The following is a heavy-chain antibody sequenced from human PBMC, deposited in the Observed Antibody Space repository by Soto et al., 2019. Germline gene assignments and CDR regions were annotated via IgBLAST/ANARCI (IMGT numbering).Heavy chain of an antibody. Sequence: ASVKVSCKVSGYTLTELSMHSVRHAPGKGLEWMGGFDPEDGETIYAQKFQGRVTMTEDTSTDTAYMELSSLRSEDTAVYYCATVGAGETGIYYYYYGMDVWGQGTTVTVSS. D-gene: IGHD3-16*01. CDR1: GYTLTELS. V-gene: IGHV1-24*01. CDR2: FDPEDGET. J-gene: IGHJ6*02. CDR3: ATVGAGETGIYYYYYGMDV.